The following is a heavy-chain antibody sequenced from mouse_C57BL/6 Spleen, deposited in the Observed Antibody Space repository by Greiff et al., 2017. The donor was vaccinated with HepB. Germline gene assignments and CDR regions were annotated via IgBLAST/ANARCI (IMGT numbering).Heavy chain of an antibody. CDR1: GYTFTDYY. D-gene: IGHD5-5*01. V-gene: IGHV1-26*01. Sequence: VQLQQSGPELVKPGASVKISCKASGYTFTDYYMNWVKQSHGKSLEWIGDINPNNGGTSYNQKFKGKATLTVDKSSSTAYMELRSLTSEDSAVYYCARELPFDVWGTGTTVTVSS. CDR2: INPNNGGT. J-gene: IGHJ1*03. CDR3: ARELPFDV.